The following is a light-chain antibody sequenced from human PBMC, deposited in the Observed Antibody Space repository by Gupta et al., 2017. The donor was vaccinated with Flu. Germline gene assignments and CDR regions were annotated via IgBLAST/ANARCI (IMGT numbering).Light chain of an antibody. CDR1: QSVASY. V-gene: IGKV3-11*01. CDR3: QQRSSWPIT. Sequence: EIVLTQSPATLSLSPGERATLSCRASQSVASYLAWYQQKPGQAPRLLISDASNRATAIPPRFSGSGSGTDFTLTISSLQPEDFALYYCQQRSSWPITFGQGTRLEIK. CDR2: DAS. J-gene: IGKJ5*01.